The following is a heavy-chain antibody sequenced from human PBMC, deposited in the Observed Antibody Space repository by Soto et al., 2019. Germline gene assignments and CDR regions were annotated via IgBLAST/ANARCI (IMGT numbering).Heavy chain of an antibody. CDR2: ISSSSSYI. CDR1: GFTFSSYS. Sequence: EVQLVESGGGLVKPGGSLRLSCAASGFTFSSYSMNWVRQAPGKGLEWVSSISSSSSYIYYADSVKGRFTISRDNAKNSLYLQMNSLRVEDTAVYYCARDQPGIAVAGQIDYWGQGTLVTVSS. D-gene: IGHD6-19*01. V-gene: IGHV3-21*01. J-gene: IGHJ4*02. CDR3: ARDQPGIAVAGQIDY.